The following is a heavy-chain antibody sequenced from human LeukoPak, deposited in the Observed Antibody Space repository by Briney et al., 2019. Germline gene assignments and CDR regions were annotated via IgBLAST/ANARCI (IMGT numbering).Heavy chain of an antibody. V-gene: IGHV3-33*08. CDR2: IWYDGSNK. D-gene: IGHD2-21*01. Sequence: GGSLRLSCAASGFTFSSYAMSWVRQAPGKGLEWVAVIWYDGSNKYYADSVKGRFTVSRDNSKNTLYLQMNSLRAEDTAVFYCTKRIVPNPFDFWGQGVLVTVSS. CDR3: TKRIVPNPFDF. J-gene: IGHJ4*02. CDR1: GFTFSSYA.